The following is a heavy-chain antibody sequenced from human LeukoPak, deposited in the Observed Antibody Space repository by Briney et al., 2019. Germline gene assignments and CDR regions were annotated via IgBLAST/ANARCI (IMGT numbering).Heavy chain of an antibody. V-gene: IGHV4-59*08. J-gene: IGHJ4*02. CDR3: ARQGAGVPFDY. CDR2: IYYSGST. D-gene: IGHD3-10*01. CDR1: GGSIRSYY. Sequence: SETLSLTCTVSGGSIRSYYWSWIRQPPGKGLEWIGYIYYSGSTNYNPSLKSRVTISVDTSKNQFSLKLSSVTAADTAVYYCARQGAGVPFDYWGRGALVTVSS.